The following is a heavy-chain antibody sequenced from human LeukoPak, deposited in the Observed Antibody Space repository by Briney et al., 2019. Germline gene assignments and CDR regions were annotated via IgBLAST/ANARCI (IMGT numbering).Heavy chain of an antibody. CDR1: GGSISSSSYY. V-gene: IGHV4-39*07. D-gene: IGHD3-10*01. CDR3: ARGKLWFGELFGNWFDP. CDR2: IYYSGST. Sequence: PSETLSLTCTVSGGSISSSSYYWGWIRQPPGKGLEWIGSIYYSGSTYYNPSLKSRVTISVDRSKNQFSLKLSSVTAADTAVYYCARGKLWFGELFGNWFDPWGQGTLVTVSS. J-gene: IGHJ5*02.